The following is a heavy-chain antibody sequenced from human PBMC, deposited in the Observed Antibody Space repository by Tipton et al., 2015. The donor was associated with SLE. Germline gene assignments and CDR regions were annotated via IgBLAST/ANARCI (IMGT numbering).Heavy chain of an antibody. D-gene: IGHD3-10*01. CDR1: GFTFSAFS. J-gene: IGHJ3*01. Sequence: GSLRLSCAASGFTFSAFSMSWVRQAPGKGLEWVSYITSNGGTIFNGGSVKGRFTISRDNAKNSLYLQMNSPRDDDTALYYCARDSGVHGWTWGFWGQGTMVPVSS. CDR3: ARDSGVHGWTWGF. V-gene: IGHV3-48*02. CDR2: ITSNGGTI.